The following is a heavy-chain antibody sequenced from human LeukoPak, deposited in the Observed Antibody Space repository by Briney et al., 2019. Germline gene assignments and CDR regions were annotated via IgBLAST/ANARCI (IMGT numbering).Heavy chain of an antibody. CDR2: ISSDGVRK. J-gene: IGHJ4*02. CDR3: ARGNDDYDDYG. CDR1: GFSFSNCP. D-gene: IGHD4-17*01. V-gene: IGHV3-30*03. Sequence: PGGSLRLSCVASGFSFSNCPMHWVRRAPGKGLEWVAVISSDGVRKYYADSVKGRFTISRDNSRNTLYLQLNSLRTEDTAVYFCARGNDDYDDYGWGQGTLVLVSS.